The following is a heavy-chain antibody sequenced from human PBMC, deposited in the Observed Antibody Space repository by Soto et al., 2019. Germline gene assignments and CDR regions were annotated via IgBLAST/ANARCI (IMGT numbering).Heavy chain of an antibody. CDR1: GFTFSGNA. V-gene: IGHV3-23*01. Sequence: PGGSLTLSCAASGFTFSGNAMTWVRQAPVKGLDWVSGISAGGTTYYADSAKGRFTISRDNSKNTLYLQMNSLRADDTAVYYCAKDPLTRGWFDPWGQGTLVTVSS. J-gene: IGHJ5*02. CDR3: AKDPLTRGWFDP. CDR2: ISAGGTT.